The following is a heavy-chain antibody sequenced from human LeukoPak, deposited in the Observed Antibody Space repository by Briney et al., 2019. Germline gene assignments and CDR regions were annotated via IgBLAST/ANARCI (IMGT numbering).Heavy chain of an antibody. CDR2: IKQGGSDK. CDR3: ARDPFDL. J-gene: IGHJ5*02. CDR1: GFTLSNYW. Sequence: GSLGLSCEASGFTLSNYWMTWVRQAPGKGLEWVATIKQGGSDKFYVDSVKGRFTISGDNAKNSLFLEMNSLRVEDTAVYYCARDPFDLWGQGTRVTVSS. V-gene: IGHV3-7*01.